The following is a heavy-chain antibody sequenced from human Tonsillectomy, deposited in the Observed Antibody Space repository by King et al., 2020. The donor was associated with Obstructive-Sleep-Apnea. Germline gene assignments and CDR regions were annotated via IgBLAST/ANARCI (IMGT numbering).Heavy chain of an antibody. V-gene: IGHV1-69*01. CDR1: GGTFSSYA. CDR3: ARGGECIAARQYHYYYGMDV. Sequence: QLVQSGAEVKKPGSSVKVSCKASGGTFSSYAISWVRQAPGQGLEWMGGIIPIFGTANYAQKFQGRVTITAEESTRTDYMELSSLRSEDTAVYYCARGGECIAARQYHYYYGMDVWGQGTTVTVSS. D-gene: IGHD6-6*01. J-gene: IGHJ6*02. CDR2: IIPIFGTA.